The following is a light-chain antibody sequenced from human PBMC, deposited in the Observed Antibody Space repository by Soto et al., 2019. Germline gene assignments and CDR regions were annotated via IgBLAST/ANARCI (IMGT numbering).Light chain of an antibody. J-gene: IGKJ2*01. CDR3: QQRSNWPPT. Sequence: EIVLTQSPATLSLSPGERATLSYRASQSVSSYLAWYQQKPGQPPRLLIYDASNRATGIPARFSGSGSGTDFTLTISSLEPEDFAVYYCQQRSNWPPTFGQGTKLEIK. CDR1: QSVSSY. V-gene: IGKV3-11*01. CDR2: DAS.